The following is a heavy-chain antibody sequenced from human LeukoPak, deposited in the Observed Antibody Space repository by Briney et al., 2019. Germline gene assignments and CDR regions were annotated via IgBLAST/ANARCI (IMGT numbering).Heavy chain of an antibody. J-gene: IGHJ6*03. CDR3: ARQGLQYYFYYMDV. CDR2: VYYSGSP. D-gene: IGHD5-24*01. Sequence: SETLSLTCSVSGGSISSSSYYWGWIRQPPGKGLEWIGNVYYSGSPYYNPSLKSRVSISVDTSKNQFSLNLSSVTAADTAVYYCARQGLQYYFYYMDVWGKGTTVTVSS. CDR1: GGSISSSSYY. V-gene: IGHV4-39*01.